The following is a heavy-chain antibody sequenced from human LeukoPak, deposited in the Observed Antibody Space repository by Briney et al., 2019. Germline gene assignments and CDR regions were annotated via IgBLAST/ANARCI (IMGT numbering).Heavy chain of an antibody. Sequence: PGRSLRLSCAASGFTFSSYGVHWVRQAPGKGLEWVTVISFDGHTNYADSVKGRFTISRDNSKNTLYLQMNGLRDEDMAVYYCAKERGSTTHFDYWGQGTLVAVSS. CDR1: GFTFSSYG. D-gene: IGHD2-2*01. CDR3: AKERGSTTHFDY. J-gene: IGHJ4*02. V-gene: IGHV3-30*18. CDR2: ISFDGHT.